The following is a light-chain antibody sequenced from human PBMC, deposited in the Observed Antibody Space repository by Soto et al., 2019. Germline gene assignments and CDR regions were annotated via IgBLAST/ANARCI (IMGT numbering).Light chain of an antibody. CDR3: AAWDDSLNGDV. Sequence: QSVLTQPPSTSGTPGQRVTISCSGSSSNIGGEAVNWYQQLPGTAPKLLIYSYNQRPSVVPDRFSGSKSVTSASLAISGLQSEDEADYICAAWDDSLNGDVFGTGTKLTVL. CDR2: SYN. CDR1: SSNIGGEA. J-gene: IGLJ1*01. V-gene: IGLV1-44*01.